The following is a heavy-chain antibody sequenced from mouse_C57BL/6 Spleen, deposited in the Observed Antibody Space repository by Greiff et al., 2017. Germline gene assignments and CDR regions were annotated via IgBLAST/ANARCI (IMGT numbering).Heavy chain of an antibody. CDR1: GFTFTDYY. CDR3: ARYMDY. Sequence: EVQLVESGGGLVQPGGSLSLSCAASGFTFTDYYMSWVRQPPGKALEWLGFIRNKANGYTTEYSASVKGRFNISRDNSQSIIYLQMNALRAEDSATYYCARYMDYWGQGTTLTVSS. CDR2: IRNKANGYTT. V-gene: IGHV7-3*01. J-gene: IGHJ2*01.